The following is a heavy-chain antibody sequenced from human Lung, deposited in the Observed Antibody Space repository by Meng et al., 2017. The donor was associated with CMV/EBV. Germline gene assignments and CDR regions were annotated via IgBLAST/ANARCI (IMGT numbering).Heavy chain of an antibody. V-gene: IGHV1-46*01. D-gene: IGHD6-13*01. CDR3: ARVGPAAGTGFFVY. J-gene: IGHJ4*02. Sequence: ASVXVSXKASGYTFTSYYMHWVRQAPGQGLEWMGRINPSGGSTSYAQKFQGRVTMTRDTSTSTVYMELSSLRSEDTAVYYCARVGPAAGTGFFVYLGRGSLVTVSS. CDR1: GYTFTSYY. CDR2: INPSGGST.